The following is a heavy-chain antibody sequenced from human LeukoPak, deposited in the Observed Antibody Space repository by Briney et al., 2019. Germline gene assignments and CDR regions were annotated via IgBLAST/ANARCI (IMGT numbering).Heavy chain of an antibody. CDR3: AKTIPNSGYVIDY. Sequence: PGGSLRLSCAASGFTFRSYAMSWVRQAPGKGLEWVSTVSASGGSAYYADSVKGRFTFSRDNSKNTLYLQMNSLRADDTAVYYCAKTIPNSGYVIDYWGQGTLVTVSS. D-gene: IGHD5-12*01. V-gene: IGHV3-23*01. CDR1: GFTFRSYA. CDR2: VSASGGSA. J-gene: IGHJ4*02.